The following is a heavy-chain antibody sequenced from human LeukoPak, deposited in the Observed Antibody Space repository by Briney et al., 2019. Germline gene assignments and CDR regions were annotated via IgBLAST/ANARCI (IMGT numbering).Heavy chain of an antibody. D-gene: IGHD3-22*01. Sequence: GGSLRLSCAASGFTYSSYGMHWVRQAPGKGLEWVAVIWYDGSNKYYADSVKGRFTISRDNSKNTLYLQMNSLRAEDTAVYYCARGPLTMMYYFDYWGQGTLVTVSS. CDR3: ARGPLTMMYYFDY. CDR2: IWYDGSNK. CDR1: GFTYSSYG. V-gene: IGHV3-33*01. J-gene: IGHJ4*02.